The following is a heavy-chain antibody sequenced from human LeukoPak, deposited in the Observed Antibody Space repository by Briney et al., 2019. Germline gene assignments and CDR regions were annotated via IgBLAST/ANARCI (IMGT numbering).Heavy chain of an antibody. CDR1: GITFSNAW. CDR2: IYRSSNGETT. V-gene: IGHV3-15*01. J-gene: IGHJ4*02. CDR3: TTYSSGSCPF. D-gene: IGHD6-19*01. Sequence: PGGSLRLSCAASGITFSNAWMTWDRQAPGKGLEWVGRIYRSSNGETTDYGAPVKGRFTMSRDDSKNTLYLQMNSLKTEDTAVYYCTTYSSGSCPFWGQGTLVTVSS.